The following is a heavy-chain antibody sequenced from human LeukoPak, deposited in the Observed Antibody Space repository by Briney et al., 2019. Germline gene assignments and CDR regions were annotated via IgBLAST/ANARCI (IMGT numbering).Heavy chain of an antibody. CDR2: IIPSLDVA. CDR1: GGTFSSCA. Sequence: SVKVSCTASGGTFSSCAISWVRQAPGQGLEWMGRIIPSLDVANYAQKFQGRVTITAYKSTSTVYMALSSLKSEDTAVYYCVYCSGGSCFASNWFDPWGQGTLVTVSS. CDR3: VYCSGGSCFASNWFDP. V-gene: IGHV1-69*04. J-gene: IGHJ5*02. D-gene: IGHD2-15*01.